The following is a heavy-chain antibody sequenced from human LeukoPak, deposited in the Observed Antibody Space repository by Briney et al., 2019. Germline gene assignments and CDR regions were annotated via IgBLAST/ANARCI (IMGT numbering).Heavy chain of an antibody. CDR2: IGPGGNT. D-gene: IGHD3-10*01. Sequence: GGSLRLSCAASGSSSSSYGMSWVRQAPGKGLEWVSAIGPGGNTYYADSVKGRFTISRDNSNNTVYLQMNSLRAEDTEDTAVYYCAKGGGGYLDYWGQGALVIVSS. CDR1: GSSSSSYG. CDR3: AKGGGGYLDY. V-gene: IGHV3-23*01. J-gene: IGHJ4*02.